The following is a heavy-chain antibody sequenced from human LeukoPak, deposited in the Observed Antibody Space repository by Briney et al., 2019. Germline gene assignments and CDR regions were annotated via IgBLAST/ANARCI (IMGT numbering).Heavy chain of an antibody. CDR3: ARALPTVTTGPYFDY. CDR2: IYYSGST. Sequence: SETLSLTCTVSGGSISSYYWSWLRQPPGKGLEWIGYIYYSGSTNYNPSLKSRVTISVDTSKNQFSLKLSSVTAADTAVYYCARALPTVTTGPYFDYWGQGTLVTVSS. V-gene: IGHV4-59*01. J-gene: IGHJ4*02. D-gene: IGHD4-11*01. CDR1: GGSISSYY.